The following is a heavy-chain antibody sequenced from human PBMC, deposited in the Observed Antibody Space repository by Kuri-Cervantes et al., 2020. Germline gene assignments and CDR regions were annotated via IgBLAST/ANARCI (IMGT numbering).Heavy chain of an antibody. Sequence: GESLKISCAASGFTFSSYAMSWVRQAPGKGLGWVGRIKSKTDGGTTDYAAPVKGRFTISRDDSKNTLYLQMNSLRAEDTAVYYCAKERAAVRGARQDGFQHWGQGTLVTVSS. J-gene: IGHJ1*01. D-gene: IGHD5-24*01. CDR2: IKSKTDGGTT. V-gene: IGHV3-15*01. CDR3: AKERAAVRGARQDGFQH. CDR1: GFTFSSYA.